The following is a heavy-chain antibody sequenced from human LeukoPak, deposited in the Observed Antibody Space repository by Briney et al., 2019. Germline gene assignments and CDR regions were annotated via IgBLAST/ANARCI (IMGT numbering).Heavy chain of an antibody. D-gene: IGHD1-26*01. CDR3: ARGVVVGATFSGFDI. Sequence: SPTLSLTFAISRDRVSSNSATLNWIRQSPSKGLEWQGRTYYRSKWYNDYAVSVKSRITINPGTSKNQFSLQLNSVTPEDTAMYYCARGVVVGATFSGFDIWGQGTMVTVSS. CDR2: TYYRSKWYN. CDR1: RDRVSSNSAT. V-gene: IGHV6-1*01. J-gene: IGHJ3*02.